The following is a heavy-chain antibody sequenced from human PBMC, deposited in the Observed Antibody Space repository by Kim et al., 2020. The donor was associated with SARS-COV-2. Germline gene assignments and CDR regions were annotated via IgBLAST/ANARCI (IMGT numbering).Heavy chain of an antibody. CDR1: GFTFSSCA. D-gene: IGHD3-22*01. CDR2: ISGSGGNT. J-gene: IGHJ1*01. Sequence: GGSLRLSCAASGFTFSSCAMSWVRQAPGKGLEWVSSISGSGGNTYSADSLKGRFTVSRDNSKNTLYLQMNSLRAEDTAVYYCATDYDSSADYTFVHWGQG. CDR3: ATDYDSSADYTFVH. V-gene: IGHV3-23*01.